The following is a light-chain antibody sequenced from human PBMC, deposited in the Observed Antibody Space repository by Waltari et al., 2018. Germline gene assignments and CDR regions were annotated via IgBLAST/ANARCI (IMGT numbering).Light chain of an antibody. CDR1: SSNIGAGFD. V-gene: IGLV1-40*01. CDR3: QSYDDSLSGSRV. CDR2: GNT. Sequence: QSVLTQPPSVSGAPGQRVTISCTGSSSNIGAGFDVHWYQQLPRTAPKLLIYGNTNRPSGVPDRFSGSKSGTSASLAITGLQAEDEADYYCQSYDDSLSGSRVFGGGTKVTVL. J-gene: IGLJ3*02.